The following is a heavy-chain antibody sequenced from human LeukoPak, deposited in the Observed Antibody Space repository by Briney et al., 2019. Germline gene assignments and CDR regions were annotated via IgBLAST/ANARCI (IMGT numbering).Heavy chain of an antibody. CDR2: NYSGGST. CDR3: ARDLGNYDILTGYSNAFDI. J-gene: IGHJ3*02. V-gene: IGHV3-53*01. CDR1: GFTVSSNY. D-gene: IGHD3-9*01. Sequence: PGGSLRLSGAASGFTVSSNYMSWARQAPGKGLEWGPVNYSGGSTYYADSVKGRFTISRDNAKNSLYLQMNSLRAEDTAVYYCARDLGNYDILTGYSNAFDIWGQGTMVTVSS.